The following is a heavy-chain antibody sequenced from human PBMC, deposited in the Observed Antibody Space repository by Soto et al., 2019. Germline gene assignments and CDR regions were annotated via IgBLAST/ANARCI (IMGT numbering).Heavy chain of an antibody. J-gene: IGHJ4*02. CDR3: ARDRTYYDFWSGSQAAYYFDY. CDR1: GYTFTSYA. V-gene: IGHV1-3*01. D-gene: IGHD3-3*01. Sequence: ASVKVSCKASGYTFTSYAMHWVRQAPGQRLEWKGWINAGNGNTKYSQKFQGRVTITRDTSASTAYMELSSLRSEDTAVYYCARDRTYYDFWSGSQAAYYFDYWGQGTLVTVSS. CDR2: INAGNGNT.